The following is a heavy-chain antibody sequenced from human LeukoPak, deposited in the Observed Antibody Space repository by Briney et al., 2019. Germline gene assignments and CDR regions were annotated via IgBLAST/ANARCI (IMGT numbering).Heavy chain of an antibody. Sequence: SETLSLTCAVYGGSFSGYYWSWIRQPPGKGLEWIGEINHSGSTNYNPSLKSRVTISVDTSKNQFSLKLSSVTAADTAVYYCARDRGWELLDWGQGTLVTVSS. CDR1: GGSFSGYY. V-gene: IGHV4-34*01. CDR3: ARDRGWELLD. J-gene: IGHJ4*02. D-gene: IGHD1-26*01. CDR2: INHSGST.